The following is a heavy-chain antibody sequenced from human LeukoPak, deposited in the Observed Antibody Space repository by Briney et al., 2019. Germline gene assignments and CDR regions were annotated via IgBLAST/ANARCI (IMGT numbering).Heavy chain of an antibody. CDR1: GFTFTSSA. J-gene: IGHJ4*02. CDR2: IVVGSGNT. CDR3: AGKYYYDSGGYYYVDY. D-gene: IGHD3-22*01. V-gene: IGHV1-58*02. Sequence: SVKVSCKASGFTFTSSAMQWVRQARGQRLEWIGWIVVGSGNTNYAQKFQERVTITRDMSTSTAYMELGSLRSEDTAVYYCAGKYYYDSGGYYYVDYWGQGTLVTVSS.